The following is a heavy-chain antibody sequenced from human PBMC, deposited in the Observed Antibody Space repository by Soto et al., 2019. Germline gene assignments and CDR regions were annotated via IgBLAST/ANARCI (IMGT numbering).Heavy chain of an antibody. J-gene: IGHJ4*02. CDR2: INAGNGNT. V-gene: IGHV1-3*05. Sequence: QVQLVQHGAEEKKPGASVKVSCKASGYTFTSYAMHWVRQAPGQRLEWMGWINAGNGNTKYSQKFQGRVTITRDTSASTAYMELSSLRSEDTAVYYCARVLVGATPVDYWGQGTLVTVSS. CDR1: GYTFTSYA. CDR3: ARVLVGATPVDY. D-gene: IGHD1-26*01.